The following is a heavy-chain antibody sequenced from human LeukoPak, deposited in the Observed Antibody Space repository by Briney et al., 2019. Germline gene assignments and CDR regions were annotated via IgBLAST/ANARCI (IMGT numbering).Heavy chain of an antibody. CDR3: ARDPSNSGYDYLYYFDY. V-gene: IGHV1-2*02. CDR1: GYTFTSYD. Sequence: ASVKVSCKASGYTFTSYDMHWVRQAPGQGLEWMGWINPDNGGTNYAQKFQGRVTMTRDMSISTAYMELSRLRSDDTAVYYCARDPSNSGYDYLYYFDYWGQGTLVTVSS. J-gene: IGHJ4*02. CDR2: INPDNGGT. D-gene: IGHD5-12*01.